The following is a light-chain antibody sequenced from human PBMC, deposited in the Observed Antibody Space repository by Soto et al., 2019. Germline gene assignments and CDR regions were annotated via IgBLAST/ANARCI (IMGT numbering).Light chain of an antibody. Sequence: VLTQSPATLSLSPGERATLSCRASQTVSSFLAWYQQKPGQAPRLLIHDSSDRATGIPARFSGSGSGTDFTLTISSLEPEDVAVYYCQQYNNWPPFTFGQGTKLEIK. CDR3: QQYNNWPPFT. CDR1: QTVSSF. V-gene: IGKV3-11*01. CDR2: DSS. J-gene: IGKJ2*01.